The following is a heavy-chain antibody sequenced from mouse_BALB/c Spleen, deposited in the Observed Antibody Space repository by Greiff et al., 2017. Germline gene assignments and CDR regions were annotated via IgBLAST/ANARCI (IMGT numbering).Heavy chain of an antibody. J-gene: IGHJ3*01. V-gene: IGHV1-7*01. CDR3: ARSGIYYYGSSYEWFAY. D-gene: IGHD1-1*01. Sequence: VKLMESGAELAKPGASVKMSCKASGYTFTSYWMHWVKQRPGQGLEWIGYINPSTGYTEYNQKFKDKATLTADKSSSTAYMQLSSLTSEDSAVYYCARSGIYYYGSSYEWFAYWGQGTLVTVSA. CDR1: GYTFTSYW. CDR2: INPSTGYT.